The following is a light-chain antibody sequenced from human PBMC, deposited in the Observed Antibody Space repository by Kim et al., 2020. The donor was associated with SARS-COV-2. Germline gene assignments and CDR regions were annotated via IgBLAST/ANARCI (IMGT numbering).Light chain of an antibody. Sequence: FTCTLRSGINVNTNNIYWYQQKPESLPRYVLRYKSDSNKQQASGVPSRFSGSKDASTNAGLLFISGLQSEDDADYYCAIWYSNSWVFGGGTQLTVL. CDR3: AIWYSNSWV. V-gene: IGLV5-39*01. J-gene: IGLJ3*02. CDR2: YKSDSNK. CDR1: SGINVNTNN.